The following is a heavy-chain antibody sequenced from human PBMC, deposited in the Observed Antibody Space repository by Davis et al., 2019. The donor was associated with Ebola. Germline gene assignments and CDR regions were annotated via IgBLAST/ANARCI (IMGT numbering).Heavy chain of an antibody. Sequence: ASVKVSCKASGYTFTNYGITWVRQPPGQGLEWMGWINPHNGNTNYAQNVQGRVIMTTDTSTSTAYMEVGSLRSDDTAVYYCARAQFPTTSDHWGQGTLVTVSS. J-gene: IGHJ4*02. CDR2: INPHNGNT. V-gene: IGHV1-18*04. CDR1: GYTFTNYG. D-gene: IGHD1-1*01. CDR3: ARAQFPTTSDH.